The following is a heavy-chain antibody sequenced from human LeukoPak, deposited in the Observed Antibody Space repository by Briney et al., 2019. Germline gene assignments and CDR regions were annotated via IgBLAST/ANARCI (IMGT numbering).Heavy chain of an antibody. D-gene: IGHD3-10*01. J-gene: IGHJ4*02. Sequence: GRSLRLSCAASGFTFSNFYMSWIRQAPGKGLEWVSYISNTGSTIYYADSVKGRFTTSRDNAKNSLYLQMSSLRAEDTAVYYCARASLVRGLDSWGQGTLVTVSS. V-gene: IGHV3-11*01. CDR1: GFTFSNFY. CDR3: ARASLVRGLDS. CDR2: ISNTGSTI.